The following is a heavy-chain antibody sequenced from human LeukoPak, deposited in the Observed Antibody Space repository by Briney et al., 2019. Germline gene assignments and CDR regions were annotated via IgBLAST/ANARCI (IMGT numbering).Heavy chain of an antibody. Sequence: SETLSLTCTVSGGSISSYYWSWVRQPPGKGLEWIGYIYYTGSTDYNPSLKSRVTMSVDTSKNQFSLKLSSVTAADTAVYSCARGSVRGEFDPWGQGTLVTVSS. CDR3: ARGSVRGEFDP. V-gene: IGHV4-59*01. CDR2: IYYTGST. J-gene: IGHJ5*02. CDR1: GGSISSYY. D-gene: IGHD3-10*01.